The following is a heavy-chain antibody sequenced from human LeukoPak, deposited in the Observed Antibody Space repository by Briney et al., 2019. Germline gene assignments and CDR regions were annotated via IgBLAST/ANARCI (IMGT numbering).Heavy chain of an antibody. J-gene: IGHJ3*02. CDR3: ARRDSLGYCSSTSCYSNAFDI. CDR2: IIPIFGTA. Sequence: EASVKVSCTASGGTFSSYAISWVRQAPGQGLEWMGGIIPIFGTANYAQKFQGRVTITADESTSTAYMELSSLRSEDTAVYYCARRDSLGYCSSTSCYSNAFDIWGQGTMVTVSS. V-gene: IGHV1-69*13. CDR1: GGTFSSYA. D-gene: IGHD2-2*01.